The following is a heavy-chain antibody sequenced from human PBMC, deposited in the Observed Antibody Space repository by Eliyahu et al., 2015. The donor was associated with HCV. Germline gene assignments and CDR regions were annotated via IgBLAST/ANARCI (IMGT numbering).Heavy chain of an antibody. D-gene: IGHD3-10*01. CDR2: IKQDGSEK. Sequence: EVQLVESGGGLVQPGGSLRLSCAASGFPFRRYWMTWVRQAPGKGLEWVGNIKQDGSEKYYVDSVKGRFTISRDNAKNSVYLQMNSLRAEDTAVYYCARLSLWFGESGDYYYYGLNVWGQGTTVTVSS. CDR3: ARLSLWFGESGDYYYYGLNV. V-gene: IGHV3-7*01. J-gene: IGHJ6*02. CDR1: GFPFRRYW.